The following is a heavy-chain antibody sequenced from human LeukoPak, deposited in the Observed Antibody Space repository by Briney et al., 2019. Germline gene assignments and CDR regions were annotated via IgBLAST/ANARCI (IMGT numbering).Heavy chain of an antibody. Sequence: SETLSLTCTVSGGSISSGDYYWSWIRQPPGKGLEWIGYIYYSGSTYYNPSLKSRVTISVDTSKNQFSLKLSSVTAADTAVYYCAREGDYGDYVDRNDAFDIWGQGTMVTVSS. CDR3: AREGDYGDYVDRNDAFDI. CDR1: GGSISSGDYY. V-gene: IGHV4-30-4*01. J-gene: IGHJ3*02. D-gene: IGHD4-17*01. CDR2: IYYSGST.